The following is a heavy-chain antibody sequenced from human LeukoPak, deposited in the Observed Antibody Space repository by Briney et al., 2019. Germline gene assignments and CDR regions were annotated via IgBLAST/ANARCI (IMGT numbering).Heavy chain of an antibody. V-gene: IGHV4-59*01. Sequence: SETLSLTCTVSGGSISSYYWSWIRQPPGKGLEWNGYIYYSGSTNYNPSLKSRVTISVDTSKNQFSLKLSSVTAADTAVYYCARDGGGGYSYGPGYFQHWGQGTLVTVSS. D-gene: IGHD5-18*01. CDR1: GGSISSYY. J-gene: IGHJ1*01. CDR3: ARDGGGGYSYGPGYFQH. CDR2: IYYSGST.